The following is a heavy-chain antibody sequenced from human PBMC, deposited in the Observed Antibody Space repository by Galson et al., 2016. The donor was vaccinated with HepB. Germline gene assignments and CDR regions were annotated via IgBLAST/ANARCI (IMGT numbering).Heavy chain of an antibody. V-gene: IGHV3-23*01. CDR1: GFTFSSYA. J-gene: IGHJ4*02. Sequence: SLRLSCAASGFTFSSYAMSWVRQAPGKGLEWVSSITHSGSNPNYADSLQGRFTVSRDNSKNTLYLQMNALRADDTAFYYCARDSGEYDLWSAYYYWGQGTLVTVSS. CDR3: ARDSGEYDLWSAYYY. D-gene: IGHD3-3*01. CDR2: ITHSGSNP.